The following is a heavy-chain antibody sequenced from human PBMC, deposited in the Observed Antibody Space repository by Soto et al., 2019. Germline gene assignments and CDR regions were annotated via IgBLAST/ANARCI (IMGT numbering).Heavy chain of an antibody. CDR1: GYSISSGYY. CDR2: IYHSGST. V-gene: IGHV4-38-2*02. CDR3: ARESPTGDYYDFWSGYYSDYSSRDSCYHHCMDA. Sequence: TSETLSLTCAVSGYSISSGYYWGWIRQPPGKGLEWIGSIYHSGSTYYNPSLKSRVTISVDTSKNQFSLKLSSVTAADTAVYYCARESPTGDYYDFWSGYYSDYSSRDSCYHHCMDARCHG. J-gene: IGHJ6*02. D-gene: IGHD3-3*01.